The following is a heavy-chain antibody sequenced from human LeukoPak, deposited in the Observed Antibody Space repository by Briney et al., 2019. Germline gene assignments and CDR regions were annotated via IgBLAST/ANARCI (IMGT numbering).Heavy chain of an antibody. CDR2: ISSSGSTI. J-gene: IGHJ6*02. CDR3: ARENILTGYYNGMDV. Sequence: GSLRLSCAASGFTFSSYEMNWVRQAPGKGLEWVSYISSSGSTIYYADSVKGRFTISRDNAKNSLYLQMNSLRAEDTAVYYCARENILTGYYNGMDVWGQGTTVTVSS. V-gene: IGHV3-48*03. D-gene: IGHD3-9*01. CDR1: GFTFSSYE.